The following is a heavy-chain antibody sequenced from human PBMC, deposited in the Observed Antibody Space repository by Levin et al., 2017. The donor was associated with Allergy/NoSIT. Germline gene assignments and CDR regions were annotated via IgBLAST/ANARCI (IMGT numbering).Heavy chain of an antibody. J-gene: IGHJ4*02. Sequence: ESGPTLVKPTQTLTLTCTFSGFSLSTSGVGVGWIRQPPGKALEWLALIYWDDDKRYSPSLKSRLTITKDTSKNQLVLTMTNMDPVDTATYYCAHRRGYYDILTGYWDFDYWGQGTLVTVSS. CDR3: AHRRGYYDILTGYWDFDY. V-gene: IGHV2-5*02. CDR1: GFSLSTSGVG. CDR2: IYWDDDK. D-gene: IGHD3-9*01.